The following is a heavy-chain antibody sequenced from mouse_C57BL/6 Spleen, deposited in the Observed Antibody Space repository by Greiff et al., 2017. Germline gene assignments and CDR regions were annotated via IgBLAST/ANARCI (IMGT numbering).Heavy chain of an antibody. CDR2: ISDGGSYT. V-gene: IGHV5-4*01. Sequence: EVQLVESGGGLVKPGGSLKLSCAASGFTFSSYAMSWVRQTPEKRLEWVATISDGGSYTYYPDNVKGRFTISRYNAKNNLYLQMSHLKSEDTAMYYCASVGYGSLDYWGQGTTLTVSS. D-gene: IGHD1-1*01. J-gene: IGHJ2*01. CDR1: GFTFSSYA. CDR3: ASVGYGSLDY.